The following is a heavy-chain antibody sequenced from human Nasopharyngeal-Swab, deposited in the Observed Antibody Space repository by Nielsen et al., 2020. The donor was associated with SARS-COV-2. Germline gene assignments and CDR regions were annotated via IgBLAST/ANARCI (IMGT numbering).Heavy chain of an antibody. D-gene: IGHD2-15*01. Sequence: GESLKISCAASGFTFSDYYMTWIRQAPGKGLDWVSYISSGSSYTNYADSVRGRFTISRDNAKNSLYLQMNSLRAEDTAIYHCARYSTYCSGGTCYNPLHYWGQGTLVTVSS. CDR1: GFTFSDYY. J-gene: IGHJ4*02. CDR2: ISSGSSYT. CDR3: ARYSTYCSGGTCYNPLHY. V-gene: IGHV3-11*06.